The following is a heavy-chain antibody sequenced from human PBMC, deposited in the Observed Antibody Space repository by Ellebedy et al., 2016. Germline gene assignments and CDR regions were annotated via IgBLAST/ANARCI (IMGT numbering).Heavy chain of an antibody. CDR2: IRSKAYGGTT. J-gene: IGHJ1*01. Sequence: GGSLRLSCTASGSTFGDYAMSWFRQAPGKGLEWVGFIRSKAYGGTTEYAASVKGRFTISRDDSKSIAYLQMNSLKTEDTAVYYCTRVGGDVVVTAMGFKFQHWGQGTLVTVSS. CDR1: GSTFGDYA. V-gene: IGHV3-49*03. CDR3: TRVGGDVVVTAMGFKFQH. D-gene: IGHD2-21*02.